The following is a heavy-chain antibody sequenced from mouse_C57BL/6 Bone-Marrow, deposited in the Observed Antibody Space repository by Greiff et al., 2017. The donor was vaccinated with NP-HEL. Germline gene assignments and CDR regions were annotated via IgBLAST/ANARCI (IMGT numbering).Heavy chain of an antibody. CDR1: GYTFTDYY. J-gene: IGHJ3*01. D-gene: IGHD1-1*01. CDR3: ARESLLLRSAWFAY. CDR2: INPNNGGT. V-gene: IGHV1-26*01. Sequence: VQLQQSGPELVKPGASVKISCKASGYTFTDYYMNWVKQSHGKSLEWIGDINPNNGGTSYNQKFKGKATLTVDKSSSTAYMELRSLTSEDSAVYYCARESLLLRSAWFAYWGQGTLVTVSA.